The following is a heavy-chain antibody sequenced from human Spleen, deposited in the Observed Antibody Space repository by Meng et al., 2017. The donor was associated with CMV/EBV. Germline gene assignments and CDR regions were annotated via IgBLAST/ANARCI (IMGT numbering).Heavy chain of an antibody. CDR3: ARALTAAGTTWWFDP. D-gene: IGHD6-13*01. Sequence: SGNTVNSYYRHWVRQAQGQGLEWMGIINPSGGSTSYAQKFQGRATMTRDTSTSTVYMELSGLRSEDTAVYYCARALTAAGTTWWFDPWGQGTLVTVSS. CDR1: GNTVNSYY. CDR2: INPSGGST. V-gene: IGHV1-46*02. J-gene: IGHJ5*02.